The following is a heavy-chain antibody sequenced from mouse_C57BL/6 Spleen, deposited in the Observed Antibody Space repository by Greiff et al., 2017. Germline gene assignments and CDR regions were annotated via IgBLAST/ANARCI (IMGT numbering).Heavy chain of an antibody. D-gene: IGHD1-1*01. CDR3: VRDFDTPVVFDY. J-gene: IGHJ2*01. CDR1: GFTFNTYA. V-gene: IGHV10-3*01. CDR2: IRSKWSNYAT. Sequence: EPGGVLVQPKGSLKLSCAASGFTFNTYAMHWARQAPGKGLEWVARIRSKWSNYATYYADSVKDRFTISRYDSQSMLYLQMNNLKTEDTAMSYCVRDFDTPVVFDYWGQGTTLTVSS.